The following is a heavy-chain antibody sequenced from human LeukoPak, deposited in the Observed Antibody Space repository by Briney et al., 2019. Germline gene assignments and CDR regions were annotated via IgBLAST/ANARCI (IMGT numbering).Heavy chain of an antibody. D-gene: IGHD3-22*01. CDR3: AVSPHYSDSGSPPY. CDR2: IYYSGSS. Sequence: PSETLSLTCTVAGGSISSGSYYWGWIRQLPGMGLEWIGCIYYSGSSSYNPSLRSRVAISVDTSQNQFSLKLNSVTAADTAVYYCAVSPHYSDSGSPPYWDRGTLVTVSS. J-gene: IGHJ4*02. V-gene: IGHV4-39*01. CDR1: GGSISSGSYY.